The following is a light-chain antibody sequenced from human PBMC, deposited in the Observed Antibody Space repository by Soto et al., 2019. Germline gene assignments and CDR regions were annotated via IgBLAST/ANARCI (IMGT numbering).Light chain of an antibody. J-gene: IGLJ2*01. V-gene: IGLV3-1*01. CDR2: PDT. CDR3: QAWDSSTVV. CDR1: KLGDKY. Sequence: SYELTQPTSVSVSPGQTASITCSGDKLGDKYACWYQQKPGQSPVLVIYPDTKRPSGIPERFSGPNSGNTATLTISGTQAIDEADYYCQAWDSSTVVFGGRTKLTV.